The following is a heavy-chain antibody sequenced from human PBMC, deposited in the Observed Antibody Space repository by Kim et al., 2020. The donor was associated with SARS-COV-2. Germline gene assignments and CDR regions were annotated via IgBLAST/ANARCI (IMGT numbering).Heavy chain of an antibody. CDR2: IIPIFGTA. J-gene: IGHJ4*02. D-gene: IGHD4-17*01. Sequence: SVKVSCKASGGTFSSYAISWVRQSPGQGLEWMGGIIPIFGTANYAQKFQGRVTITADESTSTAYMELSSLRSEDTAVYYCARGGQEPYGDHGPVHYWGQGTLVTVSS. CDR1: GGTFSSYA. V-gene: IGHV1-69*13. CDR3: ARGGQEPYGDHGPVHY.